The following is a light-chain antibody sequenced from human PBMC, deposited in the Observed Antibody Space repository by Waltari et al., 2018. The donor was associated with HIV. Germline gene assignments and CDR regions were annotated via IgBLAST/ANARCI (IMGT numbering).Light chain of an antibody. J-gene: IGKJ2*01. CDR2: GAS. V-gene: IGKV3-15*01. Sequence: TQSPAALSVPPGQRATLSCRASPSLNRDVAWFQQKPGQRPRLLVYGASTRANGVPARFSGGVSGTEFTLTISSLQPEDFAVYYCQSYRTWPPMYTFGQGTKLE. CDR1: PSLNRD. CDR3: QSYRTWPPMYT.